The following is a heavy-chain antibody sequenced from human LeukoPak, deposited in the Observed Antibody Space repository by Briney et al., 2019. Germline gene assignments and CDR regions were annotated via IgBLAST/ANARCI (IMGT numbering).Heavy chain of an antibody. CDR1: GGSIGSGGYY. D-gene: IGHD2-2*01. CDR3: ASLGVPAAIHYFDY. CDR2: IYYSGST. Sequence: SETLSLTCTVSGGSIGSGGYYWSWIRQHPGKGLEWIGYIYYSGSTYYNPSLKSRVTISVDTSKNQFSLKLSSVTAADTAMYYCASLGVPAAIHYFDYWGQGTLVTVSS. V-gene: IGHV4-31*03. J-gene: IGHJ4*02.